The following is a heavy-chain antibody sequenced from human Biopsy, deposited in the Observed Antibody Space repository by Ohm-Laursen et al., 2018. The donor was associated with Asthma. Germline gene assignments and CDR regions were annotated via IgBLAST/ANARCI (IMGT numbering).Heavy chain of an antibody. CDR3: ARTFHFWSPYHAEHYQL. J-gene: IGHJ1*01. CDR1: GFTFGDYW. V-gene: IGHV3-7*01. D-gene: IGHD3-3*02. CDR2: INHDGTEK. Sequence: SLRPSCAASGFTFGDYWMSWVRQVPGKGLEWVANINHDGTEKNHVDSLKGRFTISRDNAKNSLYLQMNSLRAEDTAVYYCARTFHFWSPYHAEHYQLWGQGTLVTVSS.